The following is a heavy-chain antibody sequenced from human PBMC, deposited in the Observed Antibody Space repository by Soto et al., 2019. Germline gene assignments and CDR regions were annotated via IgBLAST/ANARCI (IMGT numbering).Heavy chain of an antibody. CDR1: GFTFSSYS. V-gene: IGHV3-21*01. J-gene: IGHJ5*02. D-gene: IGHD2-21*01. Sequence: GVSLRLSCAASGFTFSSYSMNWVRQSPGKGLEWVSSISSSSSYIYYADSVKGRFTISRDNDKNSLYLQMNSLRADDKAVYYCARGPQYCGGECPASWGQGNLVLVSS. CDR3: ARGPQYCGGECPAS. CDR2: ISSSSSYI.